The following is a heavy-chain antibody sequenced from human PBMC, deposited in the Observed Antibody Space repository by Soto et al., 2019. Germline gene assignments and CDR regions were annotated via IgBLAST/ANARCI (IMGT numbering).Heavy chain of an antibody. CDR1: GFTFSDYY. CDR3: AREWVTKGY. J-gene: IGHJ4*02. D-gene: IGHD4-4*01. V-gene: IGHV3-11*01. Sequence: GGSLRLSCAASGFTFSDYYMNWIRQAPGKGLEWVSYISSSGNTIYYADSVKGRFTISRDNAKNSLYLQMNSLRAEDTAVYYCAREWVTKGYWGQGTLVTVSS. CDR2: ISSSGNTI.